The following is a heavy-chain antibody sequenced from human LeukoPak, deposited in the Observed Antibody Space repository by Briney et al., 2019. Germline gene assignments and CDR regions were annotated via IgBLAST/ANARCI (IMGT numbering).Heavy chain of an antibody. CDR1: GFTFSNYD. V-gene: IGHV3-23*01. Sequence: GGSLRPSCAASGFTFSNYDMNWVRQASGKGPEWVSAISAGGGSTYHADSVKGRFTISRDNSRNTLYLQMNSLRAEETALYYCAKPMVRGTFYYYGMDVWGRGTTVTVSS. CDR3: AKPMVRGTFYYYGMDV. CDR2: ISAGGGST. J-gene: IGHJ6*02. D-gene: IGHD3-10*01.